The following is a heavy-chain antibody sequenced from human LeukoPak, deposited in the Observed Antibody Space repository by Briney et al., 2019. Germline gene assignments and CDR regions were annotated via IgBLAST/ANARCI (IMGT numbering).Heavy chain of an antibody. CDR3: ARGFGGGPASGGLDY. J-gene: IGHJ4*02. D-gene: IGHD3-16*01. CDR2: ISSGGSTK. Sequence: GGSLRLSCAPSGFTFSDYYMSWIRQAPGKGLEWVAYISSGGSTKHNADSVKGRFTISRDNGKNSLYPQMNSLRAEDTAVYYCARGFGGGPASGGLDYWGQGTLVTVSS. V-gene: IGHV3-11*01. CDR1: GFTFSDYY.